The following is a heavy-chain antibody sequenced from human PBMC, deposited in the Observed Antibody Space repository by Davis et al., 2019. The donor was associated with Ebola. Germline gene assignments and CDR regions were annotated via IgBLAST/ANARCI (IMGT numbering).Heavy chain of an antibody. CDR1: GFTFSSYG. J-gene: IGHJ4*02. CDR3: AKRLIAVAGTPYFDY. D-gene: IGHD6-19*01. CDR2: ILYDGSNT. V-gene: IGHV3-33*06. Sequence: GGSLRLSCAASGFTFSSYGMHWVRQAPGKGLEWVAVILYDGSNTYYADPVKGRFTISRDNSKNTLYLQMNSLRAEDTAVYYCAKRLIAVAGTPYFDYWGQGTLVTVSS.